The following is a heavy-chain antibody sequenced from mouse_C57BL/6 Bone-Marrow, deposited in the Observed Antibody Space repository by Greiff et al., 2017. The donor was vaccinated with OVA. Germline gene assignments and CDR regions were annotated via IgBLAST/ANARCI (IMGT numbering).Heavy chain of an antibody. J-gene: IGHJ2*01. CDR2: IYPGNSDT. Sequence: VQLQQSGTVLARPGASVKMSCKTSSYTFTSYWMHWVKQRPGQGLEWIGAIYPGNSDTSYNQKFKGKAKLTAVTSASTAYMELSSLTNEDSAVYYCTREDTTVVADYWGQGTTLTVSS. V-gene: IGHV1-5*01. CDR3: TREDTTVVADY. CDR1: SYTFTSYW. D-gene: IGHD1-1*01.